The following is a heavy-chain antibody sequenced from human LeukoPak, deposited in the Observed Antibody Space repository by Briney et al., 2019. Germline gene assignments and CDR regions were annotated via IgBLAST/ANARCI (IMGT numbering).Heavy chain of an antibody. CDR3: ARDRGFSGCNDY. V-gene: IGHV1-18*01. J-gene: IGHJ4*02. CDR2: ISAYNGNT. CDR1: GGTFSSYA. Sequence: ASVEVSCKASGGTFSSYAISWVRQAPGQGLEWMGWISAYNGNTNYAQKLQGRVTMTTDTSTSTAYMELRSLRSDDTAVYYCARDRGFSGCNDYWGQGTLVTVSS. D-gene: IGHD5-12*01.